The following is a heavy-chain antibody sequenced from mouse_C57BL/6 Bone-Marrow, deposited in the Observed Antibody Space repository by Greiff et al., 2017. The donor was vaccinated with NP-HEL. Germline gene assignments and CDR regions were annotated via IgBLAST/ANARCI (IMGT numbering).Heavy chain of an antibody. D-gene: IGHD1-1*01. CDR2: IHPSDSDT. CDR3: APLYYGSSCWCFDV. J-gene: IGHJ1*03. CDR1: GYTFTSYW. V-gene: IGHV1-74*01. Sequence: QVQLQQPGAELVKPGASVKVSCKASGYTFTSYWMHWVKQRPGQGLEWIGRIHPSDSDTNYNQKFKGKATLTVDKSSSTAYMQLSSLTSEDSAVYYCAPLYYGSSCWCFDVWGTGTTVTVSS.